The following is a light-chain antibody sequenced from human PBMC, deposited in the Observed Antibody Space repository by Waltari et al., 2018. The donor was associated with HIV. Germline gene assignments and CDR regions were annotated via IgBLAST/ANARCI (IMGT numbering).Light chain of an antibody. J-gene: IGLJ1*01. Sequence: QSVLTQPHSASGTPGQRVILPCSGSNSTVGSDVVNWYQQLPGTAPKLLIYGDNERPSGVPDRFSGSKSGASASLAISDLQSEDEAEYYCAAWDARLNEYLFGTGTKVTVL. CDR1: NSTVGSDV. V-gene: IGLV1-44*01. CDR3: AAWDARLNEYL. CDR2: GDN.